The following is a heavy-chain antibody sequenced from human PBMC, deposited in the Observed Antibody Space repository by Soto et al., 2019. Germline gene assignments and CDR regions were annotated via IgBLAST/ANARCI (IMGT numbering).Heavy chain of an antibody. J-gene: IGHJ3*01. CDR1: GFTFSSYS. Sequence: EVQLVESGGGLVKPGGSLRLSCAASGFTFSSYSMNWVRQAPGKGLEWVSSISSSSSYIYYADSVKGRFTISRDNAKKSLYLQMNRLRAEDRGVYCCARNRGQLLFHDAFDLWGQGTMVTVS. CDR3: ARNRGQLLFHDAFDL. D-gene: IGHD2-2*01. CDR2: ISSSSSYI. V-gene: IGHV3-21*01.